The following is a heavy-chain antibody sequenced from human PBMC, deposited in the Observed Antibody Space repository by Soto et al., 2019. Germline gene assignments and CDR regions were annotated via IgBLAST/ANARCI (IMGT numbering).Heavy chain of an antibody. CDR3: AVSYYDFDY. CDR2: ISSSGSTI. J-gene: IGHJ4*02. Sequence: GGSLRLSCAASGFTFSSYEMNWVRQAPGKGLEWVSYISSSGSTIYYADTVKGRFTISRDNAKNSLYLQMNSLRAEDTAVYYCAVSYYDFDYWGQGTLVTVSS. V-gene: IGHV3-48*03. CDR1: GFTFSSYE. D-gene: IGHD1-26*01.